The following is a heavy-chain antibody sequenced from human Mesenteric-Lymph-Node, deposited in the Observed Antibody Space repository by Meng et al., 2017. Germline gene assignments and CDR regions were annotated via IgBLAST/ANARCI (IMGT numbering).Heavy chain of an antibody. V-gene: IGHV3-21*04. CDR1: GFTFSSYS. CDR2: ISSSSSYI. D-gene: IGHD3-22*01. Sequence: GESLKISCAASGFTFSSYSMNWVRQAPGKGLEWVSSISSSSSYIYYADSVKGRFTISRDNAKNTLNLQMNSLRVEDTAIYYCAKLRGDDSSGFYYSMWGQGTLVTVSS. J-gene: IGHJ4*02. CDR3: AKLRGDDSSGFYYSM.